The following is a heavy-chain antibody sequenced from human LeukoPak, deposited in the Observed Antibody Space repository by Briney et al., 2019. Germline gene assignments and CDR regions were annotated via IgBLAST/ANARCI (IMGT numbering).Heavy chain of an antibody. CDR3: VSFYETY. J-gene: IGHJ4*02. V-gene: IGHV3-74*01. CDR2: INSDGSWT. D-gene: IGHD2-2*01. Sequence: PGGSLRLSCAAKGFIFSSYAMSWVRQAPGKGLVWVSHINSDGSWTGYADSVKGRFTISKDNAKNMVYLHMNSLRVDDTAVYYCVSFYETYWGRGTLVTVSS. CDR1: GFIFSSYA.